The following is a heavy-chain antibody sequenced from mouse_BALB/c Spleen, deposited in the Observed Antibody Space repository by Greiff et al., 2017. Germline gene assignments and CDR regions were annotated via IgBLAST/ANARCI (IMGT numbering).Heavy chain of an antibody. CDR3: ARHSTGTGCAY. CDR2: ISNGGGST. V-gene: IGHV5-12-2*01. Sequence: EVQGVASGGGLVQPGGSLKLSCAASGFPFSSYTMSWVRQTPEKRLEWVAYISNGGGSTYYPDTVKGRFTISRDNAKNTLYLQMSSLKSEDTAMYYCARHSTGTGCAYWGQGTLVTVAA. CDR1: GFPFSSYT. J-gene: IGHJ3*01. D-gene: IGHD4-1*02.